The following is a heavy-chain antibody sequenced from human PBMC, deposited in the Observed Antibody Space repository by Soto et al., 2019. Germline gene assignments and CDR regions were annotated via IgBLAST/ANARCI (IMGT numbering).Heavy chain of an antibody. CDR2: IMPVFRTP. J-gene: IGHJ6*02. CDR3: ARDKDRPQLGGNYYYILDV. CDR1: GGTFTSSA. Sequence: QVHLEQSGAEVKKPGSSVKVSCKASGGTFTSSAISWVRQAPGQGLEWMGGIMPVFRTPDYAQKFQGRVTVSADESTSTAYMALRGLTSDDTAVYYCARDKDRPQLGGNYYYILDVWGQGTTVTVSS. D-gene: IGHD3-3*02. V-gene: IGHV1-69*12.